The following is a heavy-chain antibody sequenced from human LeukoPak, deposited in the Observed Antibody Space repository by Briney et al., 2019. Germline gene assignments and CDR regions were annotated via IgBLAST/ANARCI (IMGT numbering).Heavy chain of an antibody. CDR2: MNPNSGNT. CDR3: ARAYYASYYYYYMDV. Sequence: GASVKVSCKASGYTFTSYDINWVRQATGQGLEWMGWMNPNSGNTGYAQKFQGRVTMTRNTSISTAYMELSSLRSEDTAVYYCARAYYASYYYYYMDVWGKGTTVTISS. J-gene: IGHJ6*03. CDR1: GYTFTSYD. D-gene: IGHD3-22*01. V-gene: IGHV1-8*01.